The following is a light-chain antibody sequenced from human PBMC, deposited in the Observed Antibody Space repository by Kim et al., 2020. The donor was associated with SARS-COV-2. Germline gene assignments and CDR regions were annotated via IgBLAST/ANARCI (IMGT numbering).Light chain of an antibody. CDR3: CSYVGNDIYV. CDR1: NNDVGSYTL. CDR2: EVT. J-gene: IGLJ1*01. Sequence: GRSITISCTGSNNDVGSYTLVSWYQQYPGKAPKLMIYEVTKRPSGVSNRFSGSKSGNTASLTISGLQAEDEADYYCCSYVGNDIYVYGTGTKVTVL. V-gene: IGLV2-23*02.